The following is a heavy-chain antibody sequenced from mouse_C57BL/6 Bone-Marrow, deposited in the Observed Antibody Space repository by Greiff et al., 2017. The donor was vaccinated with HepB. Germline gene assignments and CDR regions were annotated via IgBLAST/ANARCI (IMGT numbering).Heavy chain of an antibody. CDR3: ARGTLLTMGD. V-gene: IGHV7-3*01. Sequence: EVKLMESGGGLVQPGGSLSLSCAASGFTFTDYYMSWVRQPPGKALEWLGFIRNKANGYTTEYSASVKGRFTISRDNSQSILYLQMNALRAEDSATYYCARGTLLTMGDWGQGTSVTVSS. J-gene: IGHJ4*01. D-gene: IGHD2-1*01. CDR1: GFTFTDYY. CDR2: IRNKANGYTT.